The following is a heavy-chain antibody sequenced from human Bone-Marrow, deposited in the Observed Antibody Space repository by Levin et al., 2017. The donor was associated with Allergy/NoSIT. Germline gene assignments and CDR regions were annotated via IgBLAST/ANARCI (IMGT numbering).Heavy chain of an antibody. Sequence: TLSLTCTVSGGSISTYYWSWIRQPPGKGLEWIGYFSYSGSTNYNPSLKSRVTIVVDTSKNQFSLKLSSVTAADTAVYYCARSIGAAAAGDYWGPGTLVTVSS. V-gene: IGHV4-59*01. D-gene: IGHD6-13*01. CDR2: FSYSGST. J-gene: IGHJ4*02. CDR3: ARSIGAAAAGDY. CDR1: GGSISTYY.